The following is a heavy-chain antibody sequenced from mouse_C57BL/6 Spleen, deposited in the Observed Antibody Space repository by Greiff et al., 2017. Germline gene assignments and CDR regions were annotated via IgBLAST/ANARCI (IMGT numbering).Heavy chain of an antibody. Sequence: EVQLQQSGPELVKPGASVKMSCKASGYTFTDYNMHWVKQSHGKSLEWIGYINPNNGGTSYNQKFKGKATLTVNKSSSTAYMELRSLTSEDSAVYYCARREGQLRLPYYYAMDYWGQGTSVTVSS. CDR1: GYTFTDYN. CDR3: ARREGQLRLPYYYAMDY. CDR2: INPNNGGT. J-gene: IGHJ4*01. V-gene: IGHV1-22*01. D-gene: IGHD3-2*02.